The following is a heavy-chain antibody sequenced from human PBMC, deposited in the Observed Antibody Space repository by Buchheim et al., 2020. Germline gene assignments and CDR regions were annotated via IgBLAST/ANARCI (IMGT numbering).Heavy chain of an antibody. D-gene: IGHD6-6*01. CDR3: AKSSYSTLSSSSLAFDI. CDR2: ISASGGST. Sequence: EVQLLESGGGLVQPGGSLRLSCAASGFTFSSYAMSWVRQAPGKGLEWISVISASGGSTYYADSVQGRFTIYRDNSKNTLYLQMNSLRAEDTAVYYCAKSSYSTLSSSSLAFDIWGQGT. J-gene: IGHJ3*02. V-gene: IGHV3-23*01. CDR1: GFTFSSYA.